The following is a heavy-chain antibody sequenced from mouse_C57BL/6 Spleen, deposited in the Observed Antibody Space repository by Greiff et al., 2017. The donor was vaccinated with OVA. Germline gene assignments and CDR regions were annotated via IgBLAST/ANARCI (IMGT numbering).Heavy chain of an antibody. CDR3: ARRGVYYGSSSGYAMDY. V-gene: IGHV5-6*02. CDR1: GFTFSSYG. D-gene: IGHD1-1*01. Sequence: EVKVVESGGDLVKPGGSLKLSCAASGFTFSSYGMSWVRQTPDKRLEWVATISSGGSYTYYPDSVKGRFTISRDNAKNTLYLQMSSLKSEDTAMYYCARRGVYYGSSSGYAMDYWGQGTSVTVSS. CDR2: ISSGGSYT. J-gene: IGHJ4*01.